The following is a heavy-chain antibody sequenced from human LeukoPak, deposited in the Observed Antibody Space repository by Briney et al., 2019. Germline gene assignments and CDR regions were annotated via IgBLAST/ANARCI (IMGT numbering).Heavy chain of an antibody. V-gene: IGHV3-74*01. J-gene: IGHJ3*02. D-gene: IGHD3-3*01. CDR2: ISGDGRST. Sequence: PGGSLRLSCAASGFIFRTYWMHWVRQAPGKGLVWVSRISGDGRSTSYADFVKGRFTISRDNSKNTLYLQMNSLRAEDTAVYYCAKDFHLEWLLFEAFDIWGQGTMVTVSS. CDR1: GFIFRTYW. CDR3: AKDFHLEWLLFEAFDI.